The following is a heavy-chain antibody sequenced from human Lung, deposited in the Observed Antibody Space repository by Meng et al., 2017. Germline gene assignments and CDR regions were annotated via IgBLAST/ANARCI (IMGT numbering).Heavy chain of an antibody. CDR3: PRGQKAYCDL. V-gene: IGHV4-30-4*01. CDR1: GVISISTNNY. CDR2: IYSSERT. J-gene: IGHJ2*01. Sequence: TMCRTCQVSGVISISTNNYWICSLQPTVNDLERSMNIYSSERTHYNPSQKSRNTIRVDTSKTQSSLKLSYVPDAETAVYYSPRGQKAYCDLWGRGTLVTVSS.